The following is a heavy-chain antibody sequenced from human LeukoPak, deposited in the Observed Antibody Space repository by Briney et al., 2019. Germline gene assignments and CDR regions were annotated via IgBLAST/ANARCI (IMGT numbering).Heavy chain of an antibody. CDR3: ARLEPDDYWFDP. CDR2: IYYSGST. D-gene: IGHD3-3*01. Sequence: PSETLSLTCTVSGGSISSSSYYWGWIRQPPGKGLEWIGSIYYSGSTYYNPSLKSRVTISVDTSKNQFSLKLSSVTAADTAVYYCARLEPDDYWFDPWGQGTLVTVSP. J-gene: IGHJ5*02. V-gene: IGHV4-39*01. CDR1: GGSISSSSYY.